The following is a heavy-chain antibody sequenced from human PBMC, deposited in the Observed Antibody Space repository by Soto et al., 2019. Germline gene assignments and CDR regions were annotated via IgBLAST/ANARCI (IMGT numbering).Heavy chain of an antibody. CDR2: ISSSGSTI. CDR3: ARDSKVDSSGWYNHY. J-gene: IGHJ4*02. CDR1: GFTFSDYY. Sequence: PGGSLRLSCAASGFTFSDYYMSWIRQAPGKGLEWVSYISSSGSTIYYADSVKGRFTISRDNAKNSLYLQMNSLRAEDTAVYYCARDSKVDSSGWYNHYWAPGTLATVYS. D-gene: IGHD6-19*01. V-gene: IGHV3-11*01.